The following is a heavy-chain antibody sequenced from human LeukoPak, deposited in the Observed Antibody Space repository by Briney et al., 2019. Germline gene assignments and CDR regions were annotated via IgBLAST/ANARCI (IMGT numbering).Heavy chain of an antibody. Sequence: ASVKVSCKASGYTFTSYGISWVRQAPGQGLEWMGWISAYNGNTNYAQKFQGRVTMTRNTSTSTAYMELSSLRFEDTAVYYCARGGGYMDVWGKGTTVTISS. CDR2: ISAYNGNT. CDR1: GYTFTSYG. V-gene: IGHV1-18*01. J-gene: IGHJ6*03. D-gene: IGHD6-25*01. CDR3: ARGGGYMDV.